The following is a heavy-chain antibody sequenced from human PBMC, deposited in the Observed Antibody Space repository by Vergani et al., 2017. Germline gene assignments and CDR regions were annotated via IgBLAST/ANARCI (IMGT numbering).Heavy chain of an antibody. J-gene: IGHJ5*02. CDR2: ISWNSNSI. D-gene: IGHD6-6*01. CDR3: AKDLGTSSGGGWFDP. V-gene: IGHV3-9*02. CDR1: GFTSVGYA. Sequence: EVQLEESGGGLVLPGRSLRLSCVASGFTSVGYAMHWVRQAPGKGLEWVSGISWNSNSIGYADSVKGRFTISTDNAKNSLYLQMNSLRAEDTALYYCAKDLGTSSGGGWFDPWGQGTLVTVSS.